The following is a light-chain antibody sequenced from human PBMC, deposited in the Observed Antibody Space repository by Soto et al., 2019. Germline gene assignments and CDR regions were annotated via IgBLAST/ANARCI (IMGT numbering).Light chain of an antibody. CDR3: AAWDGSLNNVL. CDR2: GNN. Sequence: VLTQPASGYSIPLRRGSISKSRSGSSIGTNTVNWYRQLPGTAPKLLIYGNNQRPSGVPDRFSGSKSGTSASLAISGLQSEDEAEYYCAAWDGSLNNVLFGGGTKVTVL. CDR1: GSSIGTNT. V-gene: IGLV1-44*01. J-gene: IGLJ2*01.